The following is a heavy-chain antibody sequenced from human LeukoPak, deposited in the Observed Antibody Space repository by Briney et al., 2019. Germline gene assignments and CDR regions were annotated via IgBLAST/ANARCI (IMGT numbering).Heavy chain of an antibody. D-gene: IGHD1-1*01. CDR3: ARGARLGGYFDY. Sequence: PGGSLGLSCAASVFTFSSYSMNWVRQAPWKGLEWVLVIYSGGSTYYADSVKGRFTISRDNSKNTLYLQMNSLRAEDTAVYYCARGARLGGYFDYWGQGTLVTVSS. CDR1: VFTFSSYS. CDR2: IYSGGST. J-gene: IGHJ4*02. V-gene: IGHV3-53*03.